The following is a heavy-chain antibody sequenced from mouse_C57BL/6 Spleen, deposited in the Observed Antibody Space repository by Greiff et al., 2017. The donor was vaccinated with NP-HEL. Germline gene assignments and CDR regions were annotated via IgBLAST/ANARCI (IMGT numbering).Heavy chain of an antibody. V-gene: IGHV1-64*01. D-gene: IGHD1-1*01. CDR2: IHPNSGST. CDR3: ARSRGSSGGYFDY. J-gene: IGHJ2*01. CDR1: GYTFTSYW. Sequence: VQLQQSGAELVKPGASVKLSCKASGYTFTSYWMHWVKQRPGQGLEWIGMIHPNSGSTNYNEKFKSKATLTVDKSSSTAYMQLSSLTSEDSAVYYCARSRGSSGGYFDYWGQGTTLTVSS.